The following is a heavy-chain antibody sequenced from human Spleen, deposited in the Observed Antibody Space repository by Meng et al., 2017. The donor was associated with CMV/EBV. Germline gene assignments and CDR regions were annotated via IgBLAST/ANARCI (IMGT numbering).Heavy chain of an antibody. J-gene: IGHJ4*02. V-gene: IGHV2-70D*14. Sequence: SGPTLVKPTQTLTLTCTFSGFSLSTSGMRVSWIRQPPGKALEWLARSDWDDDKFYSTSLKTRLTISKDTSKNQVFLTMTNMDPVDTATYYCARIKRGGSHFDYWGQGTLVTVSS. CDR3: ARIKRGGSHFDY. CDR1: GFSLSTSGMR. D-gene: IGHD3-16*01. CDR2: SDWDDDK.